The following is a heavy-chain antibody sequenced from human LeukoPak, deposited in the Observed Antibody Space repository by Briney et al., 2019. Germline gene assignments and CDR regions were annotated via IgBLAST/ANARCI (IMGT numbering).Heavy chain of an antibody. CDR3: ARSNRLGQYSTSEFDY. Sequence: GRSLRLSCAASGFTLSSYVMHWVRQAPGKGLEWVAVISYDGSNKYYADSVKGRFTISRDNSKNTLYLQMNSLRAEDTAVFYCARSNRLGQYSTSEFDYWGQGTLVTVSS. D-gene: IGHD6-6*01. CDR1: GFTLSSYV. CDR2: ISYDGSNK. V-gene: IGHV3-30*04. J-gene: IGHJ4*02.